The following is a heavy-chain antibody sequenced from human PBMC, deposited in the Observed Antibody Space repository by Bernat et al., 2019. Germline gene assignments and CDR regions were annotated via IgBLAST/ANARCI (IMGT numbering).Heavy chain of an antibody. V-gene: IGHV3-64*02. CDR1: GFTFSSYA. CDR2: ISSNGGST. D-gene: IGHD6-25*01. J-gene: IGHJ2*01. Sequence: EVQLVESGEGLVQPGGSLRLSCAASGFTFSSYAMHWVRQAPGKGLEYVSAISSNGGSTYYADSVKGRFTISRDNSKNTLYLQMNSLRAEDTAVYYCAGRGVDWYFDLWGRGTLVTVSS. CDR3: AGRGVDWYFDL.